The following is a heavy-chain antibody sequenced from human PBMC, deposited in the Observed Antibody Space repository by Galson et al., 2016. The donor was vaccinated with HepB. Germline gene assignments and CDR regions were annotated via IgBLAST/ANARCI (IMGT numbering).Heavy chain of an antibody. D-gene: IGHD2-15*01. CDR2: IPPGDSDT. Sequence: QSGAEVKKPGESLKISCKGSAYSFTSYWIGWVRQMPGKGLEWMGIIPPGDSDTRYSPSFEGQATISADKSISTAYLQWSSLKASDTAMYYCARGYCGGGSFLRRDSFDIWGQGTMVTVSS. J-gene: IGHJ3*02. V-gene: IGHV5-51*01. CDR3: ARGYCGGGSFLRRDSFDI. CDR1: AYSFTSYW.